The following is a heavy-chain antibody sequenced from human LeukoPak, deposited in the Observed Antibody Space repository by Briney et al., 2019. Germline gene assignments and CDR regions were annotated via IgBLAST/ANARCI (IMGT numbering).Heavy chain of an antibody. V-gene: IGHV1-2*02. CDR1: GYTFTGYY. J-gene: IGHJ3*02. Sequence: ASVKVPCKASGYTFTGYYMHWVRQAPGQGLEWMGWINPNSGGTNYAQKFQGRVTMTRDTSISTAYMELSRLRSDDTAVYYCAAPPPWSDSGSVDHDAFDIWGQGTMVTVSS. CDR2: INPNSGGT. CDR3: AAPPPWSDSGSVDHDAFDI. D-gene: IGHD1-26*01.